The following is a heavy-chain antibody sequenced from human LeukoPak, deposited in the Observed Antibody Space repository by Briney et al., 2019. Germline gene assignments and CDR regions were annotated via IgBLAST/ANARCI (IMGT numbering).Heavy chain of an antibody. CDR3: ARGRSEMATIVGRDY. V-gene: IGHV4-34*01. CDR1: GGSFSGYY. Sequence: SETLSLTCAVYGGSFSGYYWSWIRQPPGKGLEWIGEINHSGSTNYNPSLKSRVTIPVDTSKNQFSLKLSSVTAADTAVYYCARGRSEMATIVGRDYWGQGTLVTVSS. J-gene: IGHJ4*02. D-gene: IGHD5-24*01. CDR2: INHSGST.